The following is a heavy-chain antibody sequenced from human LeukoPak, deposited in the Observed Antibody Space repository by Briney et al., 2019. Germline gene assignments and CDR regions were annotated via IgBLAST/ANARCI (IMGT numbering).Heavy chain of an antibody. Sequence: ASVKVSCKASGYTFTGYYMHWVRQAPGQGLEWMGWINPNSGGTNYAQKFQGRVTMTRDTSISTAYMELSRLRSDDTAVYYCARDPAGPEILRRNSGYETWGQGTLVTVSS. D-gene: IGHD5-12*01. J-gene: IGHJ5*02. CDR3: ARDPAGPEILRRNSGYET. CDR1: GYTFTGYY. CDR2: INPNSGGT. V-gene: IGHV1-2*02.